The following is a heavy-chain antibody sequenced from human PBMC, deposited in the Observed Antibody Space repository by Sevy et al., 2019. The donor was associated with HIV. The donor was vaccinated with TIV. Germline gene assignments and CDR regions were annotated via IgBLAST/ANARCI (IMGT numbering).Heavy chain of an antibody. D-gene: IGHD4-17*01. CDR2: ISSDATSI. CDR3: ARDLPPSATTVAHFDC. CDR1: GFAFSSYD. J-gene: IGHJ4*02. V-gene: IGHV3-48*03. Sequence: GGSLRLSCAASGFAFSSYDIHWVRQAPGKGLDWISFISSDATSINYADSVKGRFTISRDNAKTSLYLQMNSLRAEDTAVYYCARDLPPSATTVAHFDCWGQGTLVTVSS.